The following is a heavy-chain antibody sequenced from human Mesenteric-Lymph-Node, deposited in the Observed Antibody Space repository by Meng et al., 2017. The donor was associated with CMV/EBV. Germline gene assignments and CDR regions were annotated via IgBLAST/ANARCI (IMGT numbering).Heavy chain of an antibody. J-gene: IGHJ4*02. V-gene: IGHV3-30*02. Sequence: GESLKISCAASGFTFSSYGMHWVRQAPGKGLEWVAFIRYDGSNKYYADSVKGRFTISRDDSKNSVYLQVSSLRADDTAVYYCATYHRGPDYYLDHWGQGTLVTVSS. CDR2: IRYDGSNK. CDR1: GFTFSSYG. CDR3: ATYHRGPDYYLDH. D-gene: IGHD2-2*01.